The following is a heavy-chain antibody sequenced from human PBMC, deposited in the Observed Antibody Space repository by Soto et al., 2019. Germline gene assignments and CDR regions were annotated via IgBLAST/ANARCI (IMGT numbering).Heavy chain of an antibody. CDR1: GFTFNNYA. J-gene: IGHJ5*02. V-gene: IGHV3-23*01. Sequence: VGSLRLSCAASGFTFNNYAMSWVRQAPGKGLEWVSAISGSGDSTYYADSVKGRFTISRDNSNNRLYLQMNSLRAEDTAVYYCAKDWRGTAMVYKWFDPWGQGTLVTVSS. D-gene: IGHD5-18*01. CDR2: ISGSGDST. CDR3: AKDWRGTAMVYKWFDP.